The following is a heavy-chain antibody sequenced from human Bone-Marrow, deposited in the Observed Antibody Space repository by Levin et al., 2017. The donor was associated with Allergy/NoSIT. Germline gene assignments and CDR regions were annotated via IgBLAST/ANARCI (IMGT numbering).Heavy chain of an antibody. CDR2: TYFRSKWYS. CDR1: GDSFSSNSVA. Sequence: SQTLSLTCAISGDSFSSNSVAWNWIRRSPSRGLEWLGRTYFRSKWYSDYAVSMEGRISIDSDTSKNQFSLHLNSVTPEDTAVYYCVGEGEDDSGWYYFDKWGQGTLVTVSS. V-gene: IGHV6-1*01. D-gene: IGHD6-19*01. CDR3: VGEGEDDSGWYYFDK. J-gene: IGHJ4*02.